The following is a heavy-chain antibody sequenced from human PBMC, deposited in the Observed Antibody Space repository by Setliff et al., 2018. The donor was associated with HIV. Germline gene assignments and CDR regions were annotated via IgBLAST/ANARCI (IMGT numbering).Heavy chain of an antibody. J-gene: IGHJ6*03. CDR1: GSSFSRFS. V-gene: IGHV7-4-1*02. CDR3: ARDSSEYFDFSSGDFHYMDV. CDR2: INTNSWIP. Sequence: SVKVSCKASGSSFSRFSINWVRQAPGQGLEWMGWINTNSWIPTYAQGFTGRFVFSLDTTVRTAYLEISDLRADDTGVYYCARDSSEYFDFSSGDFHYMDVWGKGTTVTVSS. D-gene: IGHD3-3*01.